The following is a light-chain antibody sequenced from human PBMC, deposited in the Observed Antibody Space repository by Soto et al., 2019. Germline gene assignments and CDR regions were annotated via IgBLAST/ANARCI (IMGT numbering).Light chain of an antibody. Sequence: DIQMTQSPSTLSGSVGDRVTITCRASQSISSWLAWYRQKPGKAPKLLIYDASSLESGVPSRFSGSGSGTEFTLTISSLQPEDFATYYCQQYNSYSGYTFGQGTKVDIK. CDR1: QSISSW. J-gene: IGKJ2*01. V-gene: IGKV1-5*01. CDR3: QQYNSYSGYT. CDR2: DAS.